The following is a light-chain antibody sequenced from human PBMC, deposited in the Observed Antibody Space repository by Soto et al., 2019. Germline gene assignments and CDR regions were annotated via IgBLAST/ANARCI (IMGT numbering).Light chain of an antibody. V-gene: IGKV4-1*01. Sequence: DIVMTQSPDSLAVSLGERATINYKSSQSVLYSSNNKNYLAWYQQKPGQPPKLLIYWASTRESGVPDRFSGSGSGTDFTLTISSLQAEDVAVYYCQQYYSTPRYTFGQGTKLEIK. CDR3: QQYYSTPRYT. J-gene: IGKJ2*01. CDR2: WAS. CDR1: QSVLYSSNNKNY.